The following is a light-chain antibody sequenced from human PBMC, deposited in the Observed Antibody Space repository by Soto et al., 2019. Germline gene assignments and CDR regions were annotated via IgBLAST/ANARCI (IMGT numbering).Light chain of an antibody. CDR2: LNSDGSH. V-gene: IGLV4-69*02. CDR1: SGHSSYV. CDR3: QTWGTGIQV. J-gene: IGLJ2*01. Sequence: QLVLTQSPSASASLGASVNLTCTLSSGHSSYVIAWHQQQPEKGPRYLMKLNSDGSHSKGDGIPDRFSGSSSGAERYLTISRLQSEDEADYYCQTWGTGIQVFGGGTKLTVL.